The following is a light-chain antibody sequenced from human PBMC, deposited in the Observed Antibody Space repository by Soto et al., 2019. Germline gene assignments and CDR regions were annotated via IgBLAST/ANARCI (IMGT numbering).Light chain of an antibody. CDR3: HQYYSSIT. CDR1: QDVDNNF. Sequence: EIVLTQSPGTLSLSPGEGATLSCRASQDVDNNFLAWYQQRPGQAPRLLIYASSRRATGIPDRFSGSGSGTDFTLTISRVGPEDIAVYFCHQYYSSITFGGGTKVAVK. V-gene: IGKV3-20*01. CDR2: ASS. J-gene: IGKJ4*01.